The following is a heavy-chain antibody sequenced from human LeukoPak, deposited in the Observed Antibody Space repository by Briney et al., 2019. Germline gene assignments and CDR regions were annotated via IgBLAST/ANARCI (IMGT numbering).Heavy chain of an antibody. CDR2: IYYSGST. Sequence: SETLSLTCTVSGGSISSGSYYWSWIRQHPGKGLEWIGYIYYSGSTYYNPSLKSRVTISVDTSKNQFSLKLSSVTAADTAVYYCARSAQPNDYGDHEGFDYWGQGTLVTVSS. CDR3: ARSAQPNDYGDHEGFDY. D-gene: IGHD4-17*01. J-gene: IGHJ4*02. V-gene: IGHV4-30-4*08. CDR1: GGSISSGSYY.